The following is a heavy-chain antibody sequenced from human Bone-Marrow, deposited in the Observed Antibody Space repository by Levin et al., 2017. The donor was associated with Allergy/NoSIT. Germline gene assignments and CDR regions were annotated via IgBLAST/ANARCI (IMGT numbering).Heavy chain of an antibody. CDR1: GFSFGDYG. V-gene: IGHV3-33*01. Sequence: TGGSLRLSCEASGFSFGDYGMHWVRQAPGKRLEWVAVVRYDGSETVYSESVKGRFTVSRDNAKSTVYLQMNSLRGEDTAVYFCARENAYRRTLNSGRLSWFDPWGQGTLVTVSS. CDR2: VRYDGSET. CDR3: ARENAYRRTLNSGRLSWFDP. D-gene: IGHD1-26*01. J-gene: IGHJ5*02.